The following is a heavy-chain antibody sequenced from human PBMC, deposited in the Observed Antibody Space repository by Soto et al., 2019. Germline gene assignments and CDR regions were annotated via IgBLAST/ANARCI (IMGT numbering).Heavy chain of an antibody. Sequence: QLQLQESGPGLVKPSETLSLTCSVSGGSINYNSYHWGWIRQPPGQGLEWIGSIFYTGTTFYNPSLESRFTMSVDTSKNSFSLHLTSVTAADTAVYFCARLVVVAPVANIWGQETLVTVSS. V-gene: IGHV4-39*02. J-gene: IGHJ4*02. CDR3: ARLVVVAPVANI. CDR2: IFYTGTT. CDR1: GGSINYNSYH. D-gene: IGHD2-2*01.